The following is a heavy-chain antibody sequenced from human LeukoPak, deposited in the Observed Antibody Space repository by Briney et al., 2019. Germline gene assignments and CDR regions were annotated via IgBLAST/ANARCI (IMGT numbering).Heavy chain of an antibody. CDR1: GGSFSGYY. V-gene: IGHV4-34*01. Sequence: SETLSLTCAVYGGSFSGYYWSWIRQPPGKGLEWIGEINHSGSTNYNPSLKSRVTISVDTSKNQFSLKLSSVTAADTAVYYCARAYDFWSGYYEDWFDPWGQGTLVTVSS. D-gene: IGHD3-3*01. J-gene: IGHJ5*02. CDR2: INHSGST. CDR3: ARAYDFWSGYYEDWFDP.